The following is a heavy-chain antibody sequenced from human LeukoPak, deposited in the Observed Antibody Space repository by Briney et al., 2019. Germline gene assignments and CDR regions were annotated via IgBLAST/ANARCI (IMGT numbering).Heavy chain of an antibody. Sequence: PGGSLRLSCAASGFTFSNHGMHWVRQAPGKGLEWVAFIRYDGTDKYYADSVKGRFTISRDNSENTVSLQMNSLRAEDTAVYFCARATWDPNYYYYMDVWGKGTTVTISS. CDR3: ARATWDPNYYYYMDV. CDR2: IRYDGTDK. CDR1: GFTFSNHG. D-gene: IGHD1-26*01. J-gene: IGHJ6*03. V-gene: IGHV3-30*02.